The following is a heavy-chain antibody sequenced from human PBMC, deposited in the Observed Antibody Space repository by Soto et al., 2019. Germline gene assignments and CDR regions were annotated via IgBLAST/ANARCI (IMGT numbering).Heavy chain of an antibody. CDR3: ASWGIVVVPALNWFDP. Sequence: PGGSLRLSCAASGFTFSSYSMNWVRQAPGKGLEWVSFISSGSIYTYYADSVKGRFTISRDNAKNSLYLQMNSLRAEDTAVYYCASWGIVVVPALNWFDPWGQGTLVTVSS. J-gene: IGHJ5*02. CDR2: ISSGSIYT. D-gene: IGHD2-2*01. V-gene: IGHV3-21*01. CDR1: GFTFSSYS.